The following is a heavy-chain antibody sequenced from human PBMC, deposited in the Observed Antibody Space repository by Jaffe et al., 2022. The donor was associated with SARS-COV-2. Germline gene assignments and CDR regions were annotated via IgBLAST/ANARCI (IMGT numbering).Heavy chain of an antibody. V-gene: IGHV3-30-3*01. Sequence: QVQLVESGGGVVQPGRSLRLSCAASGFTFSSYAMHWVRQAPGKGLEWVAVISYDGSNKYYADSVKGRFTISRDNSKNTLYLQMNSLRAEDTAVYYCACTDTAMVTGTGSWGQGTLVTVSS. CDR3: ACTDTAMVTGTGS. D-gene: IGHD5-18*01. J-gene: IGHJ4*02. CDR2: ISYDGSNK. CDR1: GFTFSSYA.